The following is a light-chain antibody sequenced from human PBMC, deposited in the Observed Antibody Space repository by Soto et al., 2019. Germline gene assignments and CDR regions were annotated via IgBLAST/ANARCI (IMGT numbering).Light chain of an antibody. CDR2: GAS. J-gene: IGKJ2*01. V-gene: IGKV3-20*01. CDR1: QSVSSSY. CDR3: QQYGSSPVYT. Sequence: EIVLTQSPGTLSLSPGERATLSCRASQSVSSSYLALYQQKPGQAPRILIYGASSRATGIPDRFSGSGSGTDFTLTISRLEPEYFAVYYCQQYGSSPVYTFGQGTKLEIK.